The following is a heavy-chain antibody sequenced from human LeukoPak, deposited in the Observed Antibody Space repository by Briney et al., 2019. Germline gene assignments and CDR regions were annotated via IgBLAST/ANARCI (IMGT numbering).Heavy chain of an antibody. V-gene: IGHV3-30-3*01. CDR1: GFTFSSYA. D-gene: IGHD5-18*01. Sequence: PGGSLRLSCAASGFTFSSYAMHWVRQAPGKGLEWVAVISYDGSNKYYADSVKGRFTISRDNSKNTLYLQMNSLRAEDTAVYYCARGGYSYGIDYWGQGTVVTVSS. J-gene: IGHJ4*02. CDR2: ISYDGSNK. CDR3: ARGGYSYGIDY.